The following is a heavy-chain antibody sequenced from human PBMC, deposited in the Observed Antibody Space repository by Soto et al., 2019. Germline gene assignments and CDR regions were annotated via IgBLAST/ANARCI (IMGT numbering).Heavy chain of an antibody. CDR1: GGSISSSS. CDR2: IYNNGRT. CDR3: ARARFCTSTSCYHYFDF. V-gene: IGHV4-59*01. Sequence: SETLSLPCTVSGGSISSSSWSWIRQPPGRGLEWIGYIYNNGRTDYNPSLKRRVTISVDTSKNHFSLKLSSVTPADTAVYYCARARFCTSTSCYHYFDFWGQGTLVTVSS. D-gene: IGHD2-2*01. J-gene: IGHJ4*02.